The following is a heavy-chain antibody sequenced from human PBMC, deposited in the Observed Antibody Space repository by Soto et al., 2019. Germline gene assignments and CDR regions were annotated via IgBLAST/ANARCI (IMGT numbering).Heavy chain of an antibody. CDR2: ISYDGSNK. Sequence: GGSLRLSCAASGFTFSSYAMSWVRQAPGKGLEWVAVISYDGSNKYYADSVKGRFTISRDNSKNTLYLQMNSLRAEDTAVYYCAKGAITMVRGAHFDYWGQGTLVTVSS. CDR3: AKGAITMVRGAHFDY. J-gene: IGHJ4*02. D-gene: IGHD3-10*01. CDR1: GFTFSSYA. V-gene: IGHV3-30*18.